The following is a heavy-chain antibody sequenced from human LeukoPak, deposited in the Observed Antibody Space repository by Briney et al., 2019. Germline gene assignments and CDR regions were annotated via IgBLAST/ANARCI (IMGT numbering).Heavy chain of an antibody. V-gene: IGHV4-59*01. CDR2: IYYSGST. D-gene: IGHD4-17*01. CDR1: GRSISSYY. J-gene: IGHJ5*02. Sequence: PSEILSLTCTVSGRSISSYYWSCIRQSPGKGLEWIGHIYYSGSTNYNPSLKSRVTISVDTSKNQFSLKLSSVTAADTAVYYCAIRGDYGGNWVDPWGQGTLVTVSS. CDR3: AIRGDYGGNWVDP.